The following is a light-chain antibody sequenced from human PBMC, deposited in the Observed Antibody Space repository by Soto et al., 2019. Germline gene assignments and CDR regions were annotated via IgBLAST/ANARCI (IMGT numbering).Light chain of an antibody. CDR3: QQYASSTLT. CDR1: QNVGRNY. Sequence: EIVLTQSPGTLSLSPGERATLSCRASQNVGRNYVVWYQQKPGQAPRALIYGASSRATGIPARFSGSGSGTDFTLTISRLEPEDFAVYYCQQYASSTLTFGGGTKVDIK. CDR2: GAS. J-gene: IGKJ4*01. V-gene: IGKV3-20*01.